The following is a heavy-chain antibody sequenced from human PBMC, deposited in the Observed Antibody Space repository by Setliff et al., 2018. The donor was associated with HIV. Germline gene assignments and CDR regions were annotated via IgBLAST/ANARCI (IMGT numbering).Heavy chain of an antibody. Sequence: SETLSLTCTVSGGSISTGGHYWSWIRQHPGKGLEWIGYIYNSGGTYYNPSLKSRITMSIDTSKNQFSLKLNSVTAADTAVYFCARASRWGSIPFDYWGQGTLVTVSS. D-gene: IGHD2-21*01. CDR1: GGSISTGGHY. CDR2: IYNSGGT. V-gene: IGHV4-31*03. CDR3: ARASRWGSIPFDY. J-gene: IGHJ4*02.